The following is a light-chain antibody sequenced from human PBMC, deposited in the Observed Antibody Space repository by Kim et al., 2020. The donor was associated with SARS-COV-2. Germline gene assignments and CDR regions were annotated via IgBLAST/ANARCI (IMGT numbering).Light chain of an antibody. Sequence: PCIGDRVPPSRRAAQGIGDYLAWCQHRPETGPNRLISATSTLQSGAPSRFRGSVSGTDFTLTISSVQPEDVATYYCEKYDGAACTLGEGTKVDIK. CDR2: ATS. CDR1: QGIGDY. V-gene: IGKV1-27*01. CDR3: EKYDGAACT. J-gene: IGKJ1*01.